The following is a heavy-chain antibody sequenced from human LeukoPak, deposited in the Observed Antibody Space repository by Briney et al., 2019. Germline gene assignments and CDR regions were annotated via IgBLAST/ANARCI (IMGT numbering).Heavy chain of an antibody. D-gene: IGHD1-26*01. CDR1: GFTVSSNY. Sequence: GGSLRLSCAASGFTVSSNYISWVRQAPGKGLEWVSVIYSGGSTYYADSVKGRFTISRDNAKNSLYLQMNSLRDEDTAVYYCAREKWEPRRYFDYWGQGTLVTVSS. J-gene: IGHJ4*02. V-gene: IGHV3-53*01. CDR2: IYSGGST. CDR3: AREKWEPRRYFDY.